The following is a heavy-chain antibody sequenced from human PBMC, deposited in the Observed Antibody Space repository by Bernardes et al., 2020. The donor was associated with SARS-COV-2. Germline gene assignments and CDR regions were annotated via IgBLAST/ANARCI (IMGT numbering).Heavy chain of an antibody. CDR3: AKGRVPSSTWFDP. V-gene: IGHV3-23*01. Sequence: GGPWRPSCVCPGFPSRSDGVSWVRQSPEKGLEWISTISDSGGTTYYTESVKGRFTTSRDNSKTTLYLQLNSLRAEDTGVYYCAKGRVPSSTWFDPWGPGTL. D-gene: IGHD2-2*01. J-gene: IGHJ5*02. CDR1: GFPSRSDG. CDR2: ISDSGGTT.